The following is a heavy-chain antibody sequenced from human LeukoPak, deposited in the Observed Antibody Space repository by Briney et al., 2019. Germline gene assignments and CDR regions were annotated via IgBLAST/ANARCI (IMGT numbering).Heavy chain of an antibody. V-gene: IGHV4-39*07. CDR1: GGSISSSSYY. J-gene: IGHJ5*02. D-gene: IGHD6-19*01. Sequence: SETLSLTCTVSGGSISSSSYYWGWIRQPPGKGLEWIGSIYYSGSTYYNPSLKSRVTISVDTSKNQFSLKLSSVTVADTAVYYCARFRVAMAGVNWFDPWGQGTLVTVSS. CDR3: ARFRVAMAGVNWFDP. CDR2: IYYSGST.